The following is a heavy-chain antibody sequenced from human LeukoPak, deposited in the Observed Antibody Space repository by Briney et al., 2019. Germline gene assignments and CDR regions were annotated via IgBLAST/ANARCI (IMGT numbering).Heavy chain of an antibody. V-gene: IGHV7-4-1*02. CDR2: INTNTEDP. J-gene: IGHJ4*02. CDR1: GYNFTEYA. CDR3: ARGHRIPAVWGFEF. D-gene: IGHD1-20*01. Sequence: ASVKVSCKASGYNFTEYAIYWVRQAPGQGLEWMGWINTNTEDPTYAQDFTGRFVFSLDTSVTTAYLDINSLKPDDTALYYCARGHRIPAVWGFEFWGQGTLVTVSS.